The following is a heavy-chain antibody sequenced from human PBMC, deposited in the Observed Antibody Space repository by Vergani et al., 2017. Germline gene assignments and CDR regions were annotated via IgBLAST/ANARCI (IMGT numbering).Heavy chain of an antibody. CDR2: IWYDGSNK. D-gene: IGHD6-19*01. CDR3: ARDRVDSCDL. J-gene: IGHJ4*02. Sequence: QVQLVESGGGVVQPGRSLRLSCAASGFTFSSYGMHWVRQAPGKGLEWVAVIWYDGSNKYYADSVKGRFTISRDNAKNSLYLQMNSLRAEDTAVYYCARDRVDSCDLWGQGTLVTVSS. CDR1: GFTFSSYG. V-gene: IGHV3-33*01.